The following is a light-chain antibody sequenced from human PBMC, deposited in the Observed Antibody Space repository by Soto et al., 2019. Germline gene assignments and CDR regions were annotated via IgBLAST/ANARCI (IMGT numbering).Light chain of an antibody. CDR3: SSYAGSTKSVV. CDR1: SSDVGGYNY. V-gene: IGLV2-8*01. Sequence: QSALTQPPSASGSPGQSVTISCTGTSSDVGGYNYVSWYQQHPGKAPKLMIYEVSKRPSGVPDRFSGSKSGNTASLTVSGLQAEDEADYYCSSYAGSTKSVVFGGGTKLTVL. CDR2: EVS. J-gene: IGLJ2*01.